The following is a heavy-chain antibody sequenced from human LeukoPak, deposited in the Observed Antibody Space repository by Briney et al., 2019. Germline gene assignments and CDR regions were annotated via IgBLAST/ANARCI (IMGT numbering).Heavy chain of an antibody. J-gene: IGHJ4*02. CDR2: IYYSGST. CDR1: DGSISSSSYY. V-gene: IGHV4-39*01. D-gene: IGHD6-13*01. Sequence: SETLSLTCTVSDGSISSSSYYWGWIRQPPGKGLEWIGSIYYSGSTYYNPSLKSRVTISVDTSKNQFSLKLSSVTAADTAVYYCARQASAAHDYWGQGTLVTVSS. CDR3: ARQASAAHDY.